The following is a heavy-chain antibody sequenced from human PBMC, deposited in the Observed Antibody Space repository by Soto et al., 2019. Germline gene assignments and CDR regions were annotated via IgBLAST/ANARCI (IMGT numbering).Heavy chain of an antibody. CDR1: GGSISSGDYY. CDR3: ARAEWFGEPCYFDY. J-gene: IGHJ4*02. CDR2: IYYSGST. Sequence: SETLSLTCTVSGGSISSGDYYWSWIRQPPGKGLEWIGYIYYSGSTYYNPSLKSRVTISVDTSKNQFSLKLSSVTAADTAVYYCARAEWFGEPCYFDYWGQGTLVTVSS. D-gene: IGHD3-10*01. V-gene: IGHV4-30-4*01.